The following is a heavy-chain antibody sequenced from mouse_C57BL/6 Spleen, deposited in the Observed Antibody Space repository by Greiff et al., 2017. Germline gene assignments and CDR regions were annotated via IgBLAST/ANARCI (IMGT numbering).Heavy chain of an antibody. CDR1: GYAFSSSW. J-gene: IGHJ3*01. CDR2: IYPGDGDT. Sequence: VQLVESGPELVKPGASVKISCKASGYAFSSSWMNWVKQRPGKGLEWIGRIYPGDGDTNYNGKFKGKATLTADKSSSTAYMQLSSLTSEDSAVYFCARSSYYYGSSPFAYWGQGTLVTVSA. CDR3: ARSSYYYGSSPFAY. D-gene: IGHD1-1*01. V-gene: IGHV1-82*01.